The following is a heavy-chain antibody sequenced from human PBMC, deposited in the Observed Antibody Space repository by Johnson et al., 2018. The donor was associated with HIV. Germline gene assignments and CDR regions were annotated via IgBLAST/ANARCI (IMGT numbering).Heavy chain of an antibody. D-gene: IGHD3-16*01. V-gene: IGHV3-30*04. Sequence: QVQLVESGGGVVQPGRSLRLSCAASGFTFRSYAMHWVRQAPGRGLEWVAVISYDGSNRNYADSVKCRFTISRDNSKNTLYLQMNTLITEDTAVYYCAREGRGSPDGFDIWGQGTMVTVSS. CDR3: AREGRGSPDGFDI. CDR2: ISYDGSNR. J-gene: IGHJ3*02. CDR1: GFTFRSYA.